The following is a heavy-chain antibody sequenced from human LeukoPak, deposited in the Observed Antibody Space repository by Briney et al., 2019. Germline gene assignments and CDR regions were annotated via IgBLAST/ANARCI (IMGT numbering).Heavy chain of an antibody. CDR2: ISSSSSTI. V-gene: IGHV3-48*04. Sequence: AGGSLRLSCAASGFTFSSCSMNWVRQAPGKGLEWVSYISSSSSTIYYADSVKGRFTISRDNAKNSLYLQMNSLRAEDTAVYYCARDQFRSSITMVRGVIDYWGQGTLVTVSS. CDR1: GFTFSSCS. J-gene: IGHJ4*02. D-gene: IGHD3-10*01. CDR3: ARDQFRSSITMVRGVIDY.